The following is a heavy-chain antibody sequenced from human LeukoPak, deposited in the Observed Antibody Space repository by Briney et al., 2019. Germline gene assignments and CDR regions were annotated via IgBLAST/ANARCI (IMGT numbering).Heavy chain of an antibody. Sequence: PGGSLRLSCAASGFTFSSYWMHWVRQAPGKGLVWVSRINSDGSSTSYADSVKGRFTISRDNAKNTLYLQMNSLRAEDTAVYYCARAWFGYGDHFDYWGQGTLVTVSS. D-gene: IGHD4-17*01. CDR2: INSDGSST. CDR3: ARAWFGYGDHFDY. J-gene: IGHJ4*02. CDR1: GFTFSSYW. V-gene: IGHV3-74*01.